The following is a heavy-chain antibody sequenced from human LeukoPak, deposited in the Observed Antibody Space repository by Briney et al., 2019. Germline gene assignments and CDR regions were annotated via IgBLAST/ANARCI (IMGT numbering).Heavy chain of an antibody. CDR3: ARVGYCTNGVCHIPYYYYYMDV. Sequence: GASVKVSCKASGYTFTSYGISWVQQAPGQGLEWMGWISAYNGNTNYAQKLQGRVTMTTDTSTSTAYMELRSLRSDDTAVYYCARVGYCTNGVCHIPYYYYYMDVWGKGTTVTVSS. J-gene: IGHJ6*03. CDR1: GYTFTSYG. CDR2: ISAYNGNT. V-gene: IGHV1-18*01. D-gene: IGHD2-8*01.